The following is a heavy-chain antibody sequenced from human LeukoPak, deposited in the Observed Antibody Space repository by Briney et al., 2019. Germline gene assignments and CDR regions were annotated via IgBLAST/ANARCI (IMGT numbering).Heavy chain of an antibody. CDR1: GFTFSSYG. D-gene: IGHD3-10*01. CDR2: IRYDGSNK. J-gene: IGHJ4*02. Sequence: GGSLRLFCAASGFTFSSYGMHWVRQAPGKGLEWVAFIRYDGSNKYYADSVKGRFTISRDNSKNTLYLQMNSLRAEDTAVYYCAKDHYYGSGSYDYWGQGTLVTVSS. CDR3: AKDHYYGSGSYDY. V-gene: IGHV3-30*02.